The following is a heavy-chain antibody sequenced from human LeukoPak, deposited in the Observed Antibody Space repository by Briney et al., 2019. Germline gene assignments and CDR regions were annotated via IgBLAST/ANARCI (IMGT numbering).Heavy chain of an antibody. V-gene: IGHV4-4*07. CDR2: IYTSGST. CDR3: ARGRYSSSPRYFDY. Sequence: SETLSLTCTVSGGSISSYYWSWIRQPAGKGLEWIGRIYTSGSTNYNPSLKSRVTMSVDTSKNQFSLKLSSVTAADTAVYYCARGRYSSSPRYFDYWGQGTLVTVSS. CDR1: GGSISSYY. J-gene: IGHJ4*02. D-gene: IGHD6-13*01.